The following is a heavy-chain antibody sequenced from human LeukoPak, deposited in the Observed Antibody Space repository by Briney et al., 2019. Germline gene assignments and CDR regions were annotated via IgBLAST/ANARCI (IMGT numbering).Heavy chain of an antibody. Sequence: ASVKVSCKASGYAFTSYGISWVRQAPGQGLEWMGIFTPGTTATSFAQNFQGRVTMTRDTSTSTAYMELSSLRSEDTAMYFCAREPSATGKFDFWGQGTLVTVSS. CDR2: FTPGTTAT. CDR3: AREPSATGKFDF. D-gene: IGHD3-9*01. V-gene: IGHV1-46*01. J-gene: IGHJ4*02. CDR1: GYAFTSYG.